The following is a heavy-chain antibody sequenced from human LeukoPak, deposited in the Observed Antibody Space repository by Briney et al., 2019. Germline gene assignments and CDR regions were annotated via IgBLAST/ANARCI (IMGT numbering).Heavy chain of an antibody. CDR2: IFYTGST. J-gene: IGHJ6*02. V-gene: IGHV4-59*01. D-gene: IGHD6-13*01. Sequence: SETLSLTCTVSGGSISGYYWSWIRQPPGKGLEWIGYIFYTGSTNFNPSLKSRVTLSVDTSKNQFSLKLTSVTAADTAVYYCARVPHPPRIAAAGEAVYYGMDVWGQGTTVTVSS. CDR1: GGSISGYY. CDR3: ARVPHPPRIAAAGEAVYYGMDV.